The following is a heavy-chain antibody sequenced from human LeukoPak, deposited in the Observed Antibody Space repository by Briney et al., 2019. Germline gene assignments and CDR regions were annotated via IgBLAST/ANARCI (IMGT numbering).Heavy chain of an antibody. V-gene: IGHV3-21*01. CDR1: GFTFSSYS. D-gene: IGHD4-17*01. Sequence: GGSLRLSCAASGFTFSSYSMNWVRQAPGKGLEWVSSISSSSSYIYYADSVKGRFTVSRDNAKNSLYLQMNSLRAEDTAVYYCARVERYGDYPIDYWGQGTLVTVSS. CDR2: ISSSSSYI. CDR3: ARVERYGDYPIDY. J-gene: IGHJ4*02.